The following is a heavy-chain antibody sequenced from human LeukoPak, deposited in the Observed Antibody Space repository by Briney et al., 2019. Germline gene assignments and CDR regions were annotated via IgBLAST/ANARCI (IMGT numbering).Heavy chain of an antibody. CDR2: IYSGGST. CDR1: GFTVSSNY. CDR3: ARDISRGAGDFDY. Sequence: GGSLRLSCAASGFTVSSNYMSWVRQAPGKGLEWVSVIYSGGSTYYADSVKGRFTISRDNSKNTLYLQMNSLRAEDTAVYYCARDISRGAGDFDYWGQGTLVTVSS. D-gene: IGHD1-26*01. V-gene: IGHV3-53*01. J-gene: IGHJ4*02.